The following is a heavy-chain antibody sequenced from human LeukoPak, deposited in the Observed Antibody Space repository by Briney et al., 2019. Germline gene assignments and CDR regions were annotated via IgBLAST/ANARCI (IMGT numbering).Heavy chain of an antibody. J-gene: IGHJ4*02. V-gene: IGHV3-33*01. CDR1: GFTFSNYA. D-gene: IGHD2-15*01. CDR2: IWHDGSEE. Sequence: PGRSLRLSCAASGFTFSNYAMHWVRQAPGKGLEWVAVIWHDGSEEYYADSEKGRFTISRDNSKNTLYLQMNSLRAEDTAVYYCASERHHRSGYYDYWGQGTLVTVSS. CDR3: ASERHHRSGYYDY.